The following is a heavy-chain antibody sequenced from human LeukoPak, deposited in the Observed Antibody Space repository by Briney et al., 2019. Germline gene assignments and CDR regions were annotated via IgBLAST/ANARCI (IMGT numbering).Heavy chain of an antibody. V-gene: IGHV4-34*01. J-gene: IGHJ3*02. CDR1: GGSFSGYY. CDR3: AREGRISQDAFDI. CDR2: INHSGST. Sequence: TSETLSLTCAVYGGSFSGYYWSWIRQPPGKGLEWIGEINHSGSTYYNPSLKSRVTISVDTSKNQFSLKLSSVTAADTAVYYCAREGRISQDAFDIWGQGTMVTVSS.